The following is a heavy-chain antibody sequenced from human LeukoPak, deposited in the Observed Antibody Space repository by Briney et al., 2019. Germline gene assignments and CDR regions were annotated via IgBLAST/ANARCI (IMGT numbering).Heavy chain of an antibody. V-gene: IGHV3-7*05. CDR2: IKEDGSEK. CDR1: GVTFRRLV. Sequence: GGAPRHLCKASGVTFRRLVMSWVRKDPGGRPVGVANIKEDGSEKYYVDSVKGRFNIPSDNAKLSLYLQMNSRRAEDSAVNSWGSQFWWAAVAGTTLDYWGEGTRVSVST. D-gene: IGHD6-19*01. J-gene: IGHJ4*02. CDR3: GSQFWWAAVAGTTLDY.